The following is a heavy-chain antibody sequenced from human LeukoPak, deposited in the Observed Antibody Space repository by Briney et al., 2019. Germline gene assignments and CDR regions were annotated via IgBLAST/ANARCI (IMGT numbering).Heavy chain of an antibody. CDR1: GGSISSYY. J-gene: IGHJ6*04. CDR3: ASLKSGGVDV. D-gene: IGHD3-10*01. V-gene: IGHV4-59*12. CDR2: IYYSGST. Sequence: SETLSLTCTVSGGSISSYYWSWIRQPPGKGLEWIGYIYYSGSTNYNPSLKSRVTISVATSKKQFSLQLSSVTAADTAVYYCASLKSGGVDVWGKGTTVTVSS.